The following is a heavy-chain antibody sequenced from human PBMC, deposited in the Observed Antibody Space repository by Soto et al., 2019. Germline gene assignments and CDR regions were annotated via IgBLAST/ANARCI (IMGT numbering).Heavy chain of an antibody. Sequence: PGGSLRLSCEASGFSFSTYSMHWVRQAPGKGLEWVSSIGRRSDIYYADSVKGRFTVSRDNAKNSVSLQMNSLRDEDTAVYYCAREETAWPLAYGLDVWGQGTTVPSP. D-gene: IGHD2-21*02. CDR1: GFSFSTYS. CDR2: IGRRSDI. CDR3: AREETAWPLAYGLDV. J-gene: IGHJ6*02. V-gene: IGHV3-21*01.